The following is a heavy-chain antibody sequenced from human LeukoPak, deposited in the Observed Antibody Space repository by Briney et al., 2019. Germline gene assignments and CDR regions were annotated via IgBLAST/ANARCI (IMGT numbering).Heavy chain of an antibody. CDR3: AREGLRYFDWSSGDAFDI. V-gene: IGHV4-39*07. Sequence: SETLSLTCTVSGGSISSSTYYWGWVRRPPGKGLEWIGNIYYIGSTYYNPSLKSRVTVSVDTSKNQFSLKLSSVTAADTAVYYCAREGLRYFDWSSGDAFDIWGQGTMVTVSS. D-gene: IGHD3-9*01. CDR2: IYYIGST. CDR1: GGSISSSTYY. J-gene: IGHJ3*02.